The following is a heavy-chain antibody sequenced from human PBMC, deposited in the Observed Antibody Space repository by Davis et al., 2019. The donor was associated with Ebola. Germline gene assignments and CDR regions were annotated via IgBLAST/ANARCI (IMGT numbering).Heavy chain of an antibody. J-gene: IGHJ4*02. Sequence: ASVKVSCKASGYTFTSYDINWVRQATGQGLEWMGWINPNSGGTNYAQKFQGRVTMTRDTSISTAYMELSRLRSDDTAVYYCARVHSGIAAAAYFDYWGQGTLVTVSS. V-gene: IGHV1-2*02. CDR1: GYTFTSYD. CDR3: ARVHSGIAAAAYFDY. D-gene: IGHD6-13*01. CDR2: INPNSGGT.